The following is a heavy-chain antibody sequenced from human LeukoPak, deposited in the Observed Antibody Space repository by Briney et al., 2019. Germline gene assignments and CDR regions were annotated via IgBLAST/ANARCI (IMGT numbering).Heavy chain of an antibody. J-gene: IGHJ4*02. V-gene: IGHV4-39*02. D-gene: IGHD3-9*01. CDR3: AREDYDNIDY. Sequence: PSETLSLTCTVSGDSIASSSYYWGWIRQPPGKGLEWIVSIYYIGSTYYNPSLKSRVTISVDTSKNQFSLKLSSVTAADTAVYYCAREDYDNIDYWGQGTLVTVSS. CDR1: GDSIASSSYY. CDR2: IYYIGST.